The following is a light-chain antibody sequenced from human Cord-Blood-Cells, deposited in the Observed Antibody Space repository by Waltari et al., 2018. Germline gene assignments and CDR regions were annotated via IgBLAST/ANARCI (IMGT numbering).Light chain of an antibody. J-gene: IGLJ3*02. CDR3: AAWDDSLSGPWV. CDR1: SSNIGSNY. Sequence: QSVLTQPPSASGTPGQRVTISCSGSSSNIGSNYVYWYQQRPGTAPKLLIYRNNQRPSGVPDRVSGSKSGTSASLAISGLRSEDEADYYWAAWDDSLSGPWVFGGGTKLTVL. CDR2: RNN. V-gene: IGLV1-47*01.